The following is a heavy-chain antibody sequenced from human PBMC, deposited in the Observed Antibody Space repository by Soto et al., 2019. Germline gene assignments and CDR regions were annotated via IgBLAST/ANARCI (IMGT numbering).Heavy chain of an antibody. J-gene: IGHJ4*02. Sequence: QVQLVQSGAEVKKSGASVKVSCKASGYTFTSHEINWVRQATGQGLEWMGWMNPNSGNTGYAQKFQGRVTMTRNTSISTAYMELSSLRSEDTAVYYCARWDYGYYARFDYWGQGTLVTVSS. D-gene: IGHD4-17*01. V-gene: IGHV1-8*01. CDR2: MNPNSGNT. CDR1: GYTFTSHE. CDR3: ARWDYGYYARFDY.